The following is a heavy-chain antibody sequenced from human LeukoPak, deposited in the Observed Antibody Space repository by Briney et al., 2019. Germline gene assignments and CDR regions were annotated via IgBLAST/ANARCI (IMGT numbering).Heavy chain of an antibody. J-gene: IGHJ4*02. V-gene: IGHV4-59*01. Sequence: PSETLSLTCTVSGGSISSYYWSWIRQPPGKGLEWIGYIYYSGSTNYNPSLKSRVTISVDTSKNQFSLRLSSVTAADTAVYYCARGGDIVATNYFDYWGQGTLVTVSS. CDR3: ARGGDIVATNYFDY. CDR2: IYYSGST. D-gene: IGHD5-12*01. CDR1: GGSISSYY.